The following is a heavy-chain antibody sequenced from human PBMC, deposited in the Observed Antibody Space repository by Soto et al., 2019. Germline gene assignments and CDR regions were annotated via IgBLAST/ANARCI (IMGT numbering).Heavy chain of an antibody. V-gene: IGHV5-10-1*01. D-gene: IGHD6-13*01. CDR3: ARHGNAAAAAPDY. Sequence: GESLKISCKGSGYRFTSYWISWVRQMPGKGLEWMGRIDPSDSYTNYSPSFQGHVSISADKSISTAYLQWSSLKASDTAMYYCARHGNAAAAAPDYWGQGTLVTVSS. CDR2: IDPSDSYT. J-gene: IGHJ4*02. CDR1: GYRFTSYW.